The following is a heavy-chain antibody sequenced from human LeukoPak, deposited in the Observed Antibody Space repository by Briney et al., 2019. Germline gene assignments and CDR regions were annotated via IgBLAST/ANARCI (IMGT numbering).Heavy chain of an antibody. V-gene: IGHV1-18*01. Sequence: ASVKVSCKASGYTLTSYGISWVRQAPGQGLEWMGWISAYNGNTNYAQKLQGRVTMTTDASTSTAYMELRSLRSDDTAVYYCARDPAPYYDFWSGYYTYFDYWGQGTLVTVSS. D-gene: IGHD3-3*01. CDR1: GYTLTSYG. CDR3: ARDPAPYYDFWSGYYTYFDY. CDR2: ISAYNGNT. J-gene: IGHJ4*02.